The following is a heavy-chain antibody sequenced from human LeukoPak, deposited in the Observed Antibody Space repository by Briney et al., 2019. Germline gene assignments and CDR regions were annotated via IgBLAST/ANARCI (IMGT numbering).Heavy chain of an antibody. CDR3: ARATIYGDYLVLYYGMDV. Sequence: SETLSLTCTVSGGSISSGDYYWSWIRQPPGTGLEWIGYIYYSGSTYYNPSLKSRVTISVDTSKNQFSLKLSSVTAADTAVYYCARATIYGDYLVLYYGMDVWGQGTTVTVSS. CDR2: IYYSGST. D-gene: IGHD4-17*01. CDR1: GGSISSGDYY. J-gene: IGHJ6*02. V-gene: IGHV4-30-4*01.